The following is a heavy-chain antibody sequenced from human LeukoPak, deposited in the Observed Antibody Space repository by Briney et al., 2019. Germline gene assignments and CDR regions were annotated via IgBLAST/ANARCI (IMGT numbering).Heavy chain of an antibody. Sequence: SETLSLTCTVSGGSISSGGYYWSWIRQHPGKGQEWIGYIYYSGSTYYNPSLKSRVTISVDTSKNQFSLKLSSVTAADTAVYYCARGPTTVITSRRDNWFDPWGQGTLVTVSS. D-gene: IGHD4-17*01. J-gene: IGHJ5*02. CDR2: IYYSGST. V-gene: IGHV4-31*03. CDR3: ARGPTTVITSRRDNWFDP. CDR1: GGSISSGGYY.